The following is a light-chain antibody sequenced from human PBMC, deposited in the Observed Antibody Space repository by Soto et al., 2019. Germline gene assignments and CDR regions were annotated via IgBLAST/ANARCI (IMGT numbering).Light chain of an antibody. CDR1: SANIGNNF. CDR2: SNN. Sequence: QAVVTQPPSASGTPGQRVTISCSGRSANIGNNFVCWYQQLPGTAPKLLIYSNNQRPSGVPDRFSGSKSGTSASLAISGLRSEDEGDYYCVSWDDSLSGLVFGTGTKVTVL. V-gene: IGLV1-47*02. CDR3: VSWDDSLSGLV. J-gene: IGLJ1*01.